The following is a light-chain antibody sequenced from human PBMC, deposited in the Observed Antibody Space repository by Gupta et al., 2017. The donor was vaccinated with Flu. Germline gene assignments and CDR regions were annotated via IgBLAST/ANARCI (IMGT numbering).Light chain of an antibody. Sequence: QTIVTQEPSLTVSPGGTVTLTCASSSGPVSSDYFTNWLQQKPGQPPRSLIYDTYNKHVWTPARFSASLLGGKAVLTLSEVQPEDEADYYCLLYHRHARVFGGGTRLMVL. J-gene: IGLJ3*02. CDR1: SGPVSSDYF. CDR3: LLYHRHARV. CDR2: DTY. V-gene: IGLV7-43*01.